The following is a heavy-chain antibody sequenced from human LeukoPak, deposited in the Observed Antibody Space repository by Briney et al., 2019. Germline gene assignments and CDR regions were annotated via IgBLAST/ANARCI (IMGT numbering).Heavy chain of an antibody. D-gene: IGHD2-15*01. Sequence: SETLSLTCAVYGGSFSGYYWAWIRQPPGKGLEWIGSIHYSGSTYYNPSLQSRVTISIDTSKNQFSLKLRFVTAADTAVYYCARVRCSGGSCPYYYYYYYMDVWGKGTTVTVSS. V-gene: IGHV4-34*01. CDR3: ARVRCSGGSCPYYYYYYYMDV. J-gene: IGHJ6*03. CDR2: IHYSGST. CDR1: GGSFSGYY.